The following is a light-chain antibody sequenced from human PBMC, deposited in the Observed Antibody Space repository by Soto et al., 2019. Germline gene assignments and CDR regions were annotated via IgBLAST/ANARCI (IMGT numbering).Light chain of an antibody. CDR3: PHYGT. J-gene: IGKJ1*01. Sequence: DIQMTQSPSTLSASVGDRVTITCRASQSISTWLAWYQQKPGKAPKLLIYDASSLESGVPSRFSGSGSGTEFTLTIRSLQPDDFATYYCPHYGTFGPGTKVDIK. V-gene: IGKV1-5*01. CDR2: DAS. CDR1: QSISTW.